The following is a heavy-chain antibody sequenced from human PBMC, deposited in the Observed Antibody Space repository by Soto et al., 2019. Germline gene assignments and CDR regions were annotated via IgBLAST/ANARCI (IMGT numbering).Heavy chain of an antibody. CDR3: AAPYGSGSYYNGFDY. J-gene: IGHJ4*02. V-gene: IGHV1-69*05. CDR2: IIPIFGTA. D-gene: IGHD3-10*01. CDR1: GGTFSSYA. Sequence: QVQLVQSGAEVKKPGSSVKVSCKASGGTFSSYAISWVRQAPGQGLEWMGGIIPIFGTANYAQKFQGRVTXPXXXSXXTAYMELSSLRSEEPAVYYCAAPYGSGSYYNGFDYWGQGTLVTVSS.